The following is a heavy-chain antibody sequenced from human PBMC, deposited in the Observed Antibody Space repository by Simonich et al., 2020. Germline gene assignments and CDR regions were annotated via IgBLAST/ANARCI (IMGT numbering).Heavy chain of an antibody. D-gene: IGHD2-21*01. CDR3: ARNGLVGILKAFDI. CDR1: GYTFTGYY. J-gene: IGHJ3*02. Sequence: QVQLVQSGAEVKKPGASVKVSCKASGYTFTGYYMHWVRQAPGQGIEWMGWINPKNGCTNFSQKVQGRVTMTRDTSIITSYMELSRLRSDDTAVYYCARNGLVGILKAFDIWGQGTMVTVSS. CDR2: INPKNGCT. V-gene: IGHV1-2*02.